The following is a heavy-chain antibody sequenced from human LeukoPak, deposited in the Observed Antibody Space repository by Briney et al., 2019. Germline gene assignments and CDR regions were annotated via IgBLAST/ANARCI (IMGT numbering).Heavy chain of an antibody. CDR3: ARWAYNWNYGHNFDY. CDR2: IYTSGST. D-gene: IGHD1-7*01. V-gene: IGHV4-61*02. J-gene: IGHJ4*02. Sequence: NPSETLSLTCTVSGGSISSGSYYWSWIRQPAGKGLEWIGRIYTSGSTNYNPSLKSRVTISVDTSKNQFSLKLSSVTAADTAVYYCARWAYNWNYGHNFDYWGQGTLVTVSS. CDR1: GGSISSGSYY.